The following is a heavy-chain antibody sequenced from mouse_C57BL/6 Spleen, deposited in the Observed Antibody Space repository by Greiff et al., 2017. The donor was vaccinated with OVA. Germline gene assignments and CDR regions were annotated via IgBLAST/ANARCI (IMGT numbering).Heavy chain of an antibody. J-gene: IGHJ2*01. D-gene: IGHD2-2*01. CDR3: ARGGGYDEGAYFDY. V-gene: IGHV1-55*01. Sequence: QVQLQQPGAELVKPGASVKMSCKASGYTFTSYWITWVKQRPGQGLEWIGDIYPGSGSTNYNEKFKSKATLTVDTSSSTAYLQLSSLTSEDSAVYYCARGGGYDEGAYFDYWGQGTTLTVSS. CDR2: IYPGSGST. CDR1: GYTFTSYW.